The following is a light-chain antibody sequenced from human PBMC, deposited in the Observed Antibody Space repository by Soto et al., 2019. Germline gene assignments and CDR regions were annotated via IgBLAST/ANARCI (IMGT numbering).Light chain of an antibody. V-gene: IGKV1-39*01. Sequence: DIQMTQSPSSMSASVGDRVTITCRASQSISSYLNWYQQKPGKAPKLLIYTASSLQSGVPSSFSGSGSGTDFTLTISSLQPEDFATYYCQQSYITPWTFGQG. J-gene: IGKJ1*01. CDR1: QSISSY. CDR2: TAS. CDR3: QQSYITPWT.